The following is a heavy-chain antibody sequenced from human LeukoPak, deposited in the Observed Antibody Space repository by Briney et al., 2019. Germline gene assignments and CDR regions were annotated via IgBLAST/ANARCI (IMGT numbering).Heavy chain of an antibody. CDR2: IYTSGST. V-gene: IGHV4-4*07. D-gene: IGHD4-17*01. J-gene: IGHJ6*03. Sequence: SETLSLTCTVSGGSISSYYWSWIRQPAGKGLEWIGRIYTSGSTNYNPSLKSRVTMSVDTSKNQFSLKLSSVTAADTAVYYCARDYGDYRYYYYYMDVWGKGTTVTVSS. CDR1: GGSISSYY. CDR3: ARDYGDYRYYYYYMDV.